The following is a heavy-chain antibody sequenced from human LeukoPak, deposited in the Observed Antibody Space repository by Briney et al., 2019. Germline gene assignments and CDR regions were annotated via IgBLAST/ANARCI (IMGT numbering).Heavy chain of an antibody. CDR1: GYTFTGYY. J-gene: IGHJ5*02. V-gene: IGHV1-2*06. D-gene: IGHD6-13*01. CDR2: INPNSGGT. Sequence: SVKVSCKASGYTFTGYYMHWVRQAPGQGLEWMGRINPNSGGTNYAQKFQGRVTMTRDTSISTAHMELSRLRSDDTAVYYCARDRLWGIAAAGRPWFDPWGQGTLVTVSS. CDR3: ARDRLWGIAAAGRPWFDP.